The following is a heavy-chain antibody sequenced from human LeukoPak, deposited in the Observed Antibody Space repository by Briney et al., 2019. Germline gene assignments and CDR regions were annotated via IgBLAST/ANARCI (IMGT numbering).Heavy chain of an antibody. CDR1: GGSIGTYY. J-gene: IGHJ6*03. V-gene: IGHV4-4*07. Sequence: SETLSLTCTVSGGSIGTYYWSWIRQSVGKGLEWIGRIYSSGSSNYNPSLKSRVTMSVDTSKNQFSLTLSSVTAADTAVYYCARNYYYYYMDVWGKGTTVIVSS. CDR3: ARNYYYYYMDV. CDR2: IYSSGSS.